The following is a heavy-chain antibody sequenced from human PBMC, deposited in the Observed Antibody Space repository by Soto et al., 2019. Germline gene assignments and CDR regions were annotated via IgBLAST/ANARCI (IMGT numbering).Heavy chain of an antibody. CDR1: GFTFSTYA. CDR3: AKESPRRTSRYFFEH. Sequence: EVQLLESGGKLVQPGGSLTLSCAASGFTFSTYAMAWVRQAPGKGLEWVSGASASGLNTDYADTVKGRFYISRDNSKNTVSLHMNSRRAEDTALYYCAKESPRRTSRYFFEHWGQGTPVTVSS. J-gene: IGHJ4*02. V-gene: IGHV3-23*01. CDR2: ASASGLNT.